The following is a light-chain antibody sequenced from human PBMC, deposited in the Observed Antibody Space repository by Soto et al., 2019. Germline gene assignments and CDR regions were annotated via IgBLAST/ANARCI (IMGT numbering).Light chain of an antibody. J-gene: IGLJ1*01. CDR3: SSYTSSTTLYV. V-gene: IGLV2-14*01. Sequence: QSALTQPASMSGSPGQSITISCTGTTSDVGGHNYVSWYQHHPGKAPKLMIFEVSNRPAEVSNRFSGSKSGHTASLTISGLQAEDEADYYCSSYTSSTTLYVFGTGTKLTVL. CDR2: EVS. CDR1: TSDVGGHNY.